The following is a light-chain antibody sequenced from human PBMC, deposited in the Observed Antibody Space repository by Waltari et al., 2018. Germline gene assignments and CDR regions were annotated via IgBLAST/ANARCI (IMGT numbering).Light chain of an antibody. V-gene: IGKV3D-15*01. J-gene: IGKJ4*01. CDR2: DAS. CDR1: QYVSNN. CDR3: QQYNDWPALT. Sequence: IVMTQSPATLSVSPGERATLSCRASQYVSNNIAWYQQRPGQAPRLPIYDASTRATGIPVRFSGSGSGTEFTLTISSLQSEDFALYYCQQYNDWPALTFGGGTKVEIK.